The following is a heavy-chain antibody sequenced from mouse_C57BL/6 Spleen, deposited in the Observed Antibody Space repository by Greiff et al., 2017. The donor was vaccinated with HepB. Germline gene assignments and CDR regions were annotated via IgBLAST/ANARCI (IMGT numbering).Heavy chain of an antibody. V-gene: IGHV6-6*01. J-gene: IGHJ2*01. CDR3: TRNDRPYYFDY. D-gene: IGHD2-3*01. CDR2: IRNKANNHAT. CDR1: GFTFSDAW. Sequence: EVKLVESGGGLVQPGGSMKLSCAASGFTFSDAWMDWVRQSPEKGLEWVAEIRNKANNHATYYAESVKGRFTISRDDSKSSVYLQMNSLRAEDTGIYYCTRNDRPYYFDYWGQGTTLTVSS.